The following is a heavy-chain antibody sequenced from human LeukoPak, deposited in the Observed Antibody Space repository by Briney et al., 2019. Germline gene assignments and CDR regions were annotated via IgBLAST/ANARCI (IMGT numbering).Heavy chain of an antibody. D-gene: IGHD2-15*01. J-gene: IGHJ4*02. CDR3: ARHRGGSSPSVFDS. Sequence: SETLSLTCTVSGGSVSSSSYYWGWIRQPPGKGLEWIGSVYYSGSTYYNPSLKSRVTISVDMSKNQFSLKMSSVTAADTTLFYCARHRGGSSPSVFDSWGQGTLVTVSS. CDR2: VYYSGST. V-gene: IGHV4-39*01. CDR1: GGSVSSSSYY.